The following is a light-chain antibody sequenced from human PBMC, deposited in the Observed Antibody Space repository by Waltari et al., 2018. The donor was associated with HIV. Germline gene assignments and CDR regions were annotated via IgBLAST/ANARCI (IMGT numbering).Light chain of an antibody. V-gene: IGKV3-15*01. CDR1: QSLGNN. CDR3: QQYSDWPLT. J-gene: IGKJ4*01. Sequence: EVLMMQSPATLSVSLGIRVTLSCRANQSLGNNVAWYQQRPGQAPRLLVYEASTRAPDIPTRFTGSGSGTKFTLTIISLQSEDFGVYFCQQYSDWPLTFCGGTKVEI. CDR2: EAS.